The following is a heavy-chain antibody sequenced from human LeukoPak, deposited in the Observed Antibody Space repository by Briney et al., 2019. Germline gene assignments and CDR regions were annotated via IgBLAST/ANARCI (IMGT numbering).Heavy chain of an antibody. CDR1: GFTFSSYA. D-gene: IGHD4-17*01. V-gene: IGHV3-48*03. J-gene: IGHJ4*02. CDR3: ASLDYGDSKDDY. CDR2: ISSSGSTI. Sequence: GGSLRLSCAASGFTFSSYAMNWVRQAPGKGLEWVSYISSSGSTIYYADSVGGRFTISRDNAKNSLYLQMNSLRAEDTAVYYCASLDYGDSKDDYWGQGTLVTVSS.